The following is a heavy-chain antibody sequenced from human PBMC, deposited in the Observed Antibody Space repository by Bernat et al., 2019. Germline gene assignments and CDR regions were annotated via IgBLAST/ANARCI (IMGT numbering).Heavy chain of an antibody. CDR3: AREVGYNWNYGGMYYFDY. V-gene: IGHV6-1*01. Sequence: QVQLQQSGPGLVKPSQTLSLTCAISGDSVSSNSAAWNWIRQSPSRGLEWLGRTYYRSKWYNDYAVSVKSRITINPDTSKTQFSLQLNSVTPEDTAVYYCAREVGYNWNYGGMYYFDYWGQGTLVTVSS. CDR1: GDSVSSNSAA. D-gene: IGHD1-7*01. CDR2: TYYRSKWYN. J-gene: IGHJ4*02.